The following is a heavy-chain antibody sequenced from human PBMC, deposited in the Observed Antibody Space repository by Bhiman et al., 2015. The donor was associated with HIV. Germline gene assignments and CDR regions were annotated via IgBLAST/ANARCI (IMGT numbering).Heavy chain of an antibody. CDR2: IYTDT. CDR3: ARGAEQLVAPRYFDY. CDR1: GFIVTNYY. D-gene: IGHD6-6*01. V-gene: IGHV3-66*02. J-gene: IGHJ4*02. Sequence: EVQLVESGGGLVQPGGSLRLSCAASGFIVTNYYMGWVRQAPGKGLEWVAIIYTDTYYADSVKGRFTISRDNSKNTLYLQMNSLRAEDTAVYYCARGAEQLVAPRYFDYWGQGTLVAVSS.